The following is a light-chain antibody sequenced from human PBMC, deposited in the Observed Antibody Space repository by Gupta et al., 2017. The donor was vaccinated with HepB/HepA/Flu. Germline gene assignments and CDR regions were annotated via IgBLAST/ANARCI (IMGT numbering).Light chain of an antibody. V-gene: IGKV1-8*01. J-gene: IGKJ1*01. CDR1: QGISSY. CDR2: AAS. CDR3: QQYYSYPWT. Sequence: AIRMTQSPSSFSASTVDRVTITCRASQGISSYLAWYQQKPGKAPKLLIYAASTLQSGVPSRFSGSGSGTDFTLTISSLQSEDFATYYCQQYYSYPWTFGQGTKVEIK.